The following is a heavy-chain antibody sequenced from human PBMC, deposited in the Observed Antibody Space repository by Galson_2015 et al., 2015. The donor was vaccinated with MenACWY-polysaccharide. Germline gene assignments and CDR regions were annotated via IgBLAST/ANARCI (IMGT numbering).Heavy chain of an antibody. V-gene: IGHV3-23*01. CDR3: TKDHGGSGWTNDY. CDR2: ITGSGGDT. D-gene: IGHD6-19*01. Sequence: SLRLSCAASGFTFSSYTMRWVRQAPGKGLEWVSAITGSGGDTFYTDSVRGRFTISRDNARNTLYLQMNSLSAEDTAVYYCTKDHGGSGWTNDYRGQGPLAPVSS. CDR1: GFTFSSYT. J-gene: IGHJ4*02.